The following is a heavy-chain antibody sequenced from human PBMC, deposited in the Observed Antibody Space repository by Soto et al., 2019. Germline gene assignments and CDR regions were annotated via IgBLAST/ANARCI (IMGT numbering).Heavy chain of an antibody. D-gene: IGHD2-2*01. J-gene: IGHJ4*02. Sequence: GGSLRLSCAASGFTFSSYAMHWVRQAPGKGLEWVAVISYDGSNKYYADSVKGRFTISRDNSKNTLYLQMNSLRAEDTAVYYCAREPGTSASSLTTDPDQRFDYWGQGTLVTVSS. CDR2: ISYDGSNK. CDR3: AREPGTSASSLTTDPDQRFDY. CDR1: GFTFSSYA. V-gene: IGHV3-30-3*01.